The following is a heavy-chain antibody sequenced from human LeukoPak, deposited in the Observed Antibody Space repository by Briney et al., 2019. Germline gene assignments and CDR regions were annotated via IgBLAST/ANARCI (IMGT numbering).Heavy chain of an antibody. J-gene: IGHJ4*02. CDR3: ARRSYYSDG. Sequence: PSETLSLTCAVYGGSFSGYYWSWIRQPPGKGLEWIGEINHSGSTNYNPSLKSRVTISVDTSKNQFSLKLSSGTAADTAVDYCARRSYYSDGWGEGTLVTVSS. CDR1: GGSFSGYY. V-gene: IGHV4-34*01. CDR2: INHSGST.